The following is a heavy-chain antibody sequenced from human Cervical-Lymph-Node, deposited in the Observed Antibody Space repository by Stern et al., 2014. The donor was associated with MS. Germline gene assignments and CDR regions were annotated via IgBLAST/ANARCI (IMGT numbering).Heavy chain of an antibody. CDR3: ARLGYPSSSWYVWFDP. J-gene: IGHJ5*02. D-gene: IGHD6-13*01. CDR1: GYSFTSYW. V-gene: IGHV5-51*03. CDR2: IYPGDSDT. Sequence: EDQLVESGAEVKKPGESLKISCKGSGYSFTSYWIGWVRQMPGKGLEWMGIIYPGDSDTRYSPSFQGQVTISADKSISTAYLQWSSLKASDTAMYYCARLGYPSSSWYVWFDPWGQGTLVTVSS.